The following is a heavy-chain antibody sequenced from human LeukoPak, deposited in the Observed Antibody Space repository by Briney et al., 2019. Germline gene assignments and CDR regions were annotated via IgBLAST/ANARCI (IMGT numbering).Heavy chain of an antibody. V-gene: IGHV3-33*01. CDR2: IWSDGSNK. CDR1: GFIFSNDA. J-gene: IGHJ4*02. D-gene: IGHD1-1*01. Sequence: PGGSLRLSCAASGFIFSNDAMHWVRQAPGKGLEWVAFIWSDGSNKYYADPVKGRFTISRDNSEDTLYLQMNSLRVEDTAVYYCARDPAGSGFAFDSWGQGALVTVSS. CDR3: ARDPAGSGFAFDS.